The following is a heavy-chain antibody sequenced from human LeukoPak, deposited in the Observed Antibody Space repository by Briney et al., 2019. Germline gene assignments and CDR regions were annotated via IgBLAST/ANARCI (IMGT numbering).Heavy chain of an antibody. J-gene: IGHJ2*01. CDR1: GFTFSSYG. CDR2: ISYDGSNK. V-gene: IGHV3-30*03. CDR3: ARSRGDWYFDL. Sequence: GGSLRLSCAASGFTFSSYGMHWVRQAPGKGLEWVAVISYDGSNKYYADSVKGRFTISRDNSKNTLYPQMNSLRAEDTAVYYCARSRGDWYFDLWGRGTLVTVSS. D-gene: IGHD3-10*01.